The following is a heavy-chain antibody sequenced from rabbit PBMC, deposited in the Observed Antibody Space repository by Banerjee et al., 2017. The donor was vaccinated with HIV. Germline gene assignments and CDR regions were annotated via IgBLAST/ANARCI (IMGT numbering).Heavy chain of an antibody. CDR2: IYAGSSGIT. J-gene: IGHJ4*01. D-gene: IGHD4-2*01. V-gene: IGHV1S45*01. Sequence: QEQLEESGGDLVKPEGSLTLTCTASGFSFSSYYWICWVRQAPGKGLEWIACIYAGSSGITYYATWAKDRFTISKTSSTTVTLQLTSLTAADTATYFCARGSAYAGAGYALWGPGTLVTVS. CDR1: GFSFSSYYW. CDR3: ARGSAYAGAGYAL.